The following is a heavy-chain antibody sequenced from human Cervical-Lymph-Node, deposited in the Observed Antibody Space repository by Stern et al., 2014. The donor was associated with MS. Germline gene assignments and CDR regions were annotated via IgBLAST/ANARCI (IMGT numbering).Heavy chain of an antibody. CDR1: GYSFATYW. Sequence: AQLVESGAEVKKPGESLKLSCKGSGYSFATYWIGWVRQMPGKGLEWMGIIYPGETDTKNSASFQGQVTISADTALSSAYPLLSSLKASDTAMYYCARPGDDTAKYGLDVWGQGTPVTVSS. CDR3: ARPGDDTAKYGLDV. J-gene: IGHJ6*02. V-gene: IGHV5-51*03. CDR2: IYPGETDT. D-gene: IGHD5-18*01.